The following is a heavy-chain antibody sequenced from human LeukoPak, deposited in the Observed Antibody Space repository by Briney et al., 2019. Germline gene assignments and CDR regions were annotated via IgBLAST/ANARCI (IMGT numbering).Heavy chain of an antibody. D-gene: IGHD3-3*01. CDR3: ARDRYDFWSGYYYYYGMDV. Sequence: SETPSLTCTVSGGSISSYYWSWIRQPPGKGLEWIGYIYYSGSTNYNPSLKSRVTISVDTSKNQFSLKLSSVTAADTAVYYCARDRYDFWSGYYYYYGMDVWGQGTTVTVSS. CDR1: GGSISSYY. V-gene: IGHV4-59*01. J-gene: IGHJ6*02. CDR2: IYYSGST.